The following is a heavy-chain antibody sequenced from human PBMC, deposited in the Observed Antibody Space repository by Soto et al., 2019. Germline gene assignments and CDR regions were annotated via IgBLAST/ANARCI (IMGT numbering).Heavy chain of an antibody. CDR3: AKAKGRSNFYYSGLDV. Sequence: RTGGSLRLSCAASGFTFGSYGMTWVRQAPGKGLECVSGITAATGTTYYADSVKGRFTISRDLSTNTLFLQMNSLRAADSAVYYCAKAKGRSNFYYSGLDVWGQGTTVTVSS. CDR2: ITAATGTT. V-gene: IGHV3-23*01. D-gene: IGHD1-26*01. CDR1: GFTFGSYG. J-gene: IGHJ6*02.